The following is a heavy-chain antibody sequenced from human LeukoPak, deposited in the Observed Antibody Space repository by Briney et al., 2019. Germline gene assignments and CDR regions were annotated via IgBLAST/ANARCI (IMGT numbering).Heavy chain of an antibody. D-gene: IGHD5-18*01. CDR1: GYSFTIYW. Sequence: GESLKISCKGSGYSFTIYWIGWVRQIPGKGLEWMGIIYPGDSDTRYSPSIEGQVTISADKSSSTAYLQWSSLKASDTAMYHCARRGSRGYSYEVWGQGTLVTVSS. CDR2: IYPGDSDT. J-gene: IGHJ4*02. V-gene: IGHV5-51*01. CDR3: ARRGSRGYSYEV.